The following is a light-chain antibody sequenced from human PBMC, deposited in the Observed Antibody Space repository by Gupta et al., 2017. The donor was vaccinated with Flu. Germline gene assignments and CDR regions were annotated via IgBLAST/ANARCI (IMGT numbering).Light chain of an antibody. Sequence: ELVMTQSPATLSVSPGERATLSCRASQSVSSNLAWYQQKPGQAPRLLIYGASNRATGIPARFSGSGSGTEFTLTISSLQSEDFAVYYCQQYNNWPPLTFGEGTKVEIK. CDR1: QSVSSN. V-gene: IGKV3-15*01. J-gene: IGKJ4*01. CDR2: GAS. CDR3: QQYNNWPPLT.